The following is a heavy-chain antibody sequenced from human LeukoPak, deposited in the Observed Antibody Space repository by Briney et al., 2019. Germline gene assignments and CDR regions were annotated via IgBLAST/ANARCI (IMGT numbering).Heavy chain of an antibody. Sequence: SETLSLTCAVYGGTSSGYYWTWIRQPPGTGLECIGEINHSGSTNYNPSLKSRVTISVDTSKNQFSLKLSSVTAADTAVYYCASGRAAAGVSGADYWGQGTLVTVSS. J-gene: IGHJ4*02. CDR3: ASGRAAAGVSGADY. CDR1: GGTSSGYY. D-gene: IGHD6-13*01. V-gene: IGHV4-34*01. CDR2: INHSGST.